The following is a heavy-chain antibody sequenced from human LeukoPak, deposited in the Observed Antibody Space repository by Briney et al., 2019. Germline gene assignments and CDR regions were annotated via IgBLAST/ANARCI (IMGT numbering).Heavy chain of an antibody. Sequence: SETLSLTCTVSGGSISSYYWSWIRQPAGRGLEWIGRIYTSGSTNYNPSLKSRVTMSVDTSKNQFSLKLSSVTAADTAVYYCASDSSSAGVDYWGKGTLVTVSS. J-gene: IGHJ4*02. CDR2: IYTSGST. CDR1: GGSISSYY. V-gene: IGHV4-4*07. D-gene: IGHD6-6*01. CDR3: ASDSSSAGVDY.